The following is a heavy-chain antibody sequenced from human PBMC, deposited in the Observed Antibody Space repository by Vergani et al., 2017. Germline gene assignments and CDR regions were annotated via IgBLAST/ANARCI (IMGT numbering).Heavy chain of an antibody. D-gene: IGHD6-13*01. CDR1: VYTFTDYY. CDR2: VDPEDGET. Sequence: VQLVQSGAEVKKPGASVKVSCKVSVYTFTDYYMHWVQQAPGKGLEWMGLVDPEDGETIYAEKFQGRVTITADTSTDTAYMELSSLRSEDTAVYYCATLALGQQQLVRKVDYWDQGTLVTVSS. J-gene: IGHJ4*02. CDR3: ATLALGQQQLVRKVDY. V-gene: IGHV1-69-2*01.